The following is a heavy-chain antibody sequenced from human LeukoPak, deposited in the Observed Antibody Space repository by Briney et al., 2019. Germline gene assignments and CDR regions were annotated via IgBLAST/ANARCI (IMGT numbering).Heavy chain of an antibody. Sequence: PGRSLRLSCATSGFTFSSHGMHWVRQAPGKGLEWGAVIWFDGSNKYYADSVKGRFTISRDTSKNTLYLQMNSLRAEDTALYYCVSQGFGDLLYDFDMWGQGTMVTVSS. V-gene: IGHV3-33*01. CDR2: IWFDGSNK. CDR1: GFTFSSHG. CDR3: VSQGFGDLLYDFDM. J-gene: IGHJ3*02. D-gene: IGHD3-10*01.